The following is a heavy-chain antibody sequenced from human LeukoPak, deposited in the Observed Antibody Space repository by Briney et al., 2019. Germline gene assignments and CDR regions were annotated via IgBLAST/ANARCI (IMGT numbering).Heavy chain of an antibody. V-gene: IGHV1-3*01. CDR3: ARDSRITTVRGALGY. J-gene: IGHJ4*02. D-gene: IGHD3-10*01. Sequence: ASVKVSCKASGYTFTSYAMHWVRQAPGQRLEWMGWINAGNGNTKYSQKFQGRVTITRDTSASTAYMELSSLRSEDTAVYYCARDSRITTVRGALGYWGQGTLVTVSS. CDR1: GYTFTSYA. CDR2: INAGNGNT.